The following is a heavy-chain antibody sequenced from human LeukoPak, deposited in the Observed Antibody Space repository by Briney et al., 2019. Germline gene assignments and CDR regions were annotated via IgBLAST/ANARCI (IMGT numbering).Heavy chain of an antibody. CDR2: IIPIFGTA. CDR3: ARSENTAMVTGIYYYYMDV. CDR1: GYTFTSYG. D-gene: IGHD5-18*01. Sequence: GASVKVSCKASGYTFTSYGISWVRQAPGQGLEWMGGIIPIFGTANYAQKFQGRVTITADESTSTAYMELSSLRSEDTAVYYCARSENTAMVTGIYYYYMDVWGKGTTVTVSS. J-gene: IGHJ6*03. V-gene: IGHV1-69*13.